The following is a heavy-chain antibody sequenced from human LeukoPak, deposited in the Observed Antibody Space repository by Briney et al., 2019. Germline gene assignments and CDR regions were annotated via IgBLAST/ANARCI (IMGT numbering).Heavy chain of an antibody. V-gene: IGHV3-23*01. J-gene: IGHJ5*02. Sequence: PGGSLRLSCAASGFTFSNYDMHWVRQATGKGLEWVSAISGSGGSTYYADSVKGRFTISRDNSKNTLYLQMNSLRAEDTAVYYCAKDGGQPRFDPWGQGTLVTVSS. CDR3: AKDGGQPRFDP. D-gene: IGHD3-16*01. CDR2: ISGSGGST. CDR1: GFTFSNYD.